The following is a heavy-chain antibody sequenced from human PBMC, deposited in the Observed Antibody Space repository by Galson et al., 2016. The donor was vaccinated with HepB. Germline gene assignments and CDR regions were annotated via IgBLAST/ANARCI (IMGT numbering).Heavy chain of an antibody. Sequence: SLRLSCAASEFTFSDYTMHWVRQAPGKGLEWVAVVSYNESNKYYANSVKGRFTISRDNSKKTQYLQMNSLKTEDTAIYYCARGGRTGYYYGIDVWGQGTLVTVSS. V-gene: IGHV3-30-3*01. J-gene: IGHJ6*02. CDR1: EFTFSDYT. CDR3: ARGGRTGYYYGIDV. CDR2: VSYNESNK. D-gene: IGHD2-8*02.